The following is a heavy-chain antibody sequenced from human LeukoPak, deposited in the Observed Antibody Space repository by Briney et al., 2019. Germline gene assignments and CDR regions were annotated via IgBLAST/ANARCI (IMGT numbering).Heavy chain of an antibody. Sequence: GGSLRLSCAASGFTFSSYTMNWVRQAPGKGLEWVSSISTSSSYIYYADSVKGRFTISRDNAKNSVYLQMNSLTAADTAVYYCARGKVDFAFWGQGTLVTVSS. CDR1: GFTFSSYT. D-gene: IGHD3-9*01. CDR2: ISTSSSYI. J-gene: IGHJ4*02. V-gene: IGHV3-21*01. CDR3: ARGKVDFAF.